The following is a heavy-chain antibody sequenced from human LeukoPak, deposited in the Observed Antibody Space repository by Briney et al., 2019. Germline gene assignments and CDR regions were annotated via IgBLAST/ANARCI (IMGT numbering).Heavy chain of an antibody. V-gene: IGHV4-61*01. CDR3: ARVRAAADAFDI. Sequence: SETLSLTCAVSGGSVSGGRFYWSWIRQPPGKRLEWISYIFYSGSTNYNASLKSRVTISVDTSRNQFSLKLRSVTAADTAMYYCARVRAAADAFDIWGQGTMVTVSS. CDR2: IFYSGST. D-gene: IGHD6-25*01. CDR1: GGSVSGGRFY. J-gene: IGHJ3*02.